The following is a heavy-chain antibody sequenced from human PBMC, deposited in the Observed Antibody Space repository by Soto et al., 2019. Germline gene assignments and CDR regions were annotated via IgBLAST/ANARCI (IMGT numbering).Heavy chain of an antibody. V-gene: IGHV4-59*01. Sequence: QVQLQESGPGLVKPSETLSLTCTVSGGSISSYYWSWIRQPPGKGLEWIGYIYYSGSTNYNPSLKRRVTRSVDTSKNQFSLKLSSVTAADTAVYYCARGRAVAAEGYAFDIWGQGTMVTVSS. J-gene: IGHJ3*02. CDR1: GGSISSYY. CDR2: IYYSGST. D-gene: IGHD6-19*01. CDR3: ARGRAVAAEGYAFDI.